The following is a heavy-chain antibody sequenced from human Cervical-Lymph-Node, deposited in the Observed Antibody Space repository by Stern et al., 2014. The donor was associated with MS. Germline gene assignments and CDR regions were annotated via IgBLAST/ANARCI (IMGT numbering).Heavy chain of an antibody. CDR3: AIMGINGIDV. CDR1: GDTFGTYG. CDR2: ISGYKGNT. Sequence: QVQLVQSGTEVKKPGASVKVSCKASGDTFGTYGVNWVRQAPGQRLEWLGWISGYKGNTNYAQRLQGRVTLATDTSTTTAYMELRSLRSDDTAVYYCAIMGINGIDVWGQGTTVTVSS. D-gene: IGHD6-13*01. V-gene: IGHV1-18*01. J-gene: IGHJ6*02.